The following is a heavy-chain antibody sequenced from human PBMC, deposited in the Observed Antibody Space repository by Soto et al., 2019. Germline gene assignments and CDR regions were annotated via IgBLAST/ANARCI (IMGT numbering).Heavy chain of an antibody. CDR1: GGSFSGFY. V-gene: IGHV4-34*01. Sequence: PSETLSLTCAVYGGSFSGFYWSRISQPPGKGLEWIGEINHSGSTNYNPSLKSRVTISVDTSKNQFSLKLSSVTAADTAVYYCARAGAVAGTLNDYWGQGTLVTVSS. D-gene: IGHD6-19*01. J-gene: IGHJ4*02. CDR2: INHSGST. CDR3: ARAGAVAGTLNDY.